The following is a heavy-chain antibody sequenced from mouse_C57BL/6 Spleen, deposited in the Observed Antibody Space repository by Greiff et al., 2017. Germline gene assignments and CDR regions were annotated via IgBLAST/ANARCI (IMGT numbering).Heavy chain of an antibody. V-gene: IGHV5-4*03. CDR2: ISDGGSYT. Sequence: EVKLVESGGGLVKPGGSLKLSCAASGFTFSSYAMSWVRQTPEKRLEWVATISDGGSYTYYPDNVKGRFTISRDNAKNNLYLQMSHLKSEDTAMYYCARGGLYYYGSNFDYWGQGTTLTVSS. CDR1: GFTFSSYA. J-gene: IGHJ2*01. D-gene: IGHD1-1*01. CDR3: ARGGLYYYGSNFDY.